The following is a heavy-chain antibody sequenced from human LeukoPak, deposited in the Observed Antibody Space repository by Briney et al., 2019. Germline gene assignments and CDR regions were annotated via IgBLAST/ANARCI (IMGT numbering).Heavy chain of an antibody. J-gene: IGHJ4*02. CDR1: GYTFTGYY. Sequence: ASVNVSFTASGYTFTGYYMHWVRQAPGQGLEWMGWINPNSGGTNYAQKFQGWVTMTRDTPISAAYMELSRLRSDDTAVYYCARGASGSYYSGFDYWGQGTLVTVSS. V-gene: IGHV1-2*04. CDR3: ARGASGSYYSGFDY. D-gene: IGHD1-26*01. CDR2: INPNSGGT.